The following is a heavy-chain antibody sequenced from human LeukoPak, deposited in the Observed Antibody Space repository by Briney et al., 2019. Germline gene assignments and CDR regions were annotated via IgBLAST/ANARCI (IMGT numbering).Heavy chain of an antibody. Sequence: PGRSLRLSCAASGFTFSSYAMHWVRQAPGKGLEWVAVISYDGSNKYYADSVKGRFTISRDNSKNTLYLQMNSLRAEDTAVYYCARVELGYCSGGSCYHDRYYYYGMDVWGQGTTVTVSS. D-gene: IGHD2-15*01. CDR1: GFTFSSYA. J-gene: IGHJ6*02. CDR3: ARVELGYCSGGSCYHDRYYYYGMDV. V-gene: IGHV3-30-3*01. CDR2: ISYDGSNK.